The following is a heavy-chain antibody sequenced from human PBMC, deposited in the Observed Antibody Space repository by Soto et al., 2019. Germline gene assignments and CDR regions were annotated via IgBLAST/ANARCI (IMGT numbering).Heavy chain of an antibody. CDR1: GYSFTSYW. D-gene: IGHD6-13*01. CDR2: IYPGDSDT. J-gene: IGHJ3*02. CDR3: ATDLGIAAARIGNDAFDI. V-gene: IGHV5-51*01. Sequence: PGESLKISCKGSGYSFTSYWIGWVRQMPGKGLEWMGIIYPGDSDTRYSPSFQGQVTISADKSISTAYLQWSSLKASDTAMYYCATDLGIAAARIGNDAFDISCQTPIVTVS.